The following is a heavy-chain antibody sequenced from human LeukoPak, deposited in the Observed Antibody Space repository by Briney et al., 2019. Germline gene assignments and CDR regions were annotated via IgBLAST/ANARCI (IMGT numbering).Heavy chain of an antibody. D-gene: IGHD3-10*01. V-gene: IGHV1-69*05. CDR3: ARVTGIGEYYFDY. Sequence: SVKVSCRASGGTFSSYAISWVRQAPGQGLEWMGGIIPIFGTANYAQKFQGRVTITTDESTSTAYMELSSLRSEDTAVYYCARVTGIGEYYFDYWGQGTLVTVSS. CDR1: GGTFSSYA. J-gene: IGHJ4*02. CDR2: IIPIFGTA.